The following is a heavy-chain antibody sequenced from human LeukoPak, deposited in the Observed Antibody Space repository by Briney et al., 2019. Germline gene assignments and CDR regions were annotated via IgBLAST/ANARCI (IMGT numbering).Heavy chain of an antibody. D-gene: IGHD3-16*01. J-gene: IGHJ4*02. CDR2: IVPDTGDT. Sequence: ASVKVSCKASGYPFTNYWLHWVRQAPGQGLEWMGWIVPDTGDTNYAQKFRGRVTMTRDTSISTAYMELSGLRSNDAAVYHCATPFTGGGPPYWGQGTLVTVSS. CDR3: ATPFTGGGPPY. V-gene: IGHV1-2*02. CDR1: GYPFTNYW.